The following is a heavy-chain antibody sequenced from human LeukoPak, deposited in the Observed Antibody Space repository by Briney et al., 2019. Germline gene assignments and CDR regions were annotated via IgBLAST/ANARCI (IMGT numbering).Heavy chain of an antibody. J-gene: IGHJ5*02. CDR2: IIPIFGTA. CDR3: ASSQSLYDFWSADRFDP. D-gene: IGHD3-3*01. Sequence: ASVKVSCKASGYTFTSYAISWVRQAPGQGLEWMGGIIPIFGTANYAQKFQGRVTITTDESTSTAYMELSSLRSEDTAVYYCASSQSLYDFWSADRFDPWGQGTLVTVSS. CDR1: GYTFTSYA. V-gene: IGHV1-69*05.